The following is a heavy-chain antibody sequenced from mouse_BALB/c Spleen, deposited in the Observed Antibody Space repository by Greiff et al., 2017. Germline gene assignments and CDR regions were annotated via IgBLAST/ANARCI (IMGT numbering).Heavy chain of an antibody. Sequence: EVKVEESGGGLVQPGGSMKLSCVASGFTFSNYWMNWVRQSPEKGLEWVAEIRLKSNNYATHYAESVKGRFTISRDDSKSSVYLQMNNLRAEDTGIYYCTRYGNDAMDYWGQGTSVTVSS. CDR1: GFTFSNYW. V-gene: IGHV6-6*02. CDR2: IRLKSNNYAT. D-gene: IGHD2-1*01. CDR3: TRYGNDAMDY. J-gene: IGHJ4*01.